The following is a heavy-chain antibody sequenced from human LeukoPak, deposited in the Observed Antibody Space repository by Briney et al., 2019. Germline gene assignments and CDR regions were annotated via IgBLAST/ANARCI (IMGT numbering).Heavy chain of an antibody. D-gene: IGHD5-18*01. CDR1: GFTFDDYA. CDR3: AKDTGYSYAQGWFDP. J-gene: IGHJ5*02. CDR2: ISGDGGST. Sequence: GGSLRLSCAASGFTFDDYAMHWVRQAPGKGLEWVSLISGDGGSTYYADSVKGRFTISRDNSKNSLYLQMNSLRTEDTALYYCAKDTGYSYAQGWFDPWGQGTLVTVSS. V-gene: IGHV3-43*02.